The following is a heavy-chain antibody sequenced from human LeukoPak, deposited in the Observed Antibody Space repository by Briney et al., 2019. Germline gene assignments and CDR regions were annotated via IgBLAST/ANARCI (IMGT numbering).Heavy chain of an antibody. Sequence: GGSLRLSCAASGFIFSSYWMNWVRQAPGKGLVWVSRIASDGSSTTYADSVKGRFSISRDNAKNTLYLQMNSLRVEDTAVYYCARGRPHGNDYWGQGTLVTVSS. D-gene: IGHD4-23*01. CDR2: IASDGSST. V-gene: IGHV3-74*01. J-gene: IGHJ4*02. CDR3: ARGRPHGNDY. CDR1: GFIFSSYW.